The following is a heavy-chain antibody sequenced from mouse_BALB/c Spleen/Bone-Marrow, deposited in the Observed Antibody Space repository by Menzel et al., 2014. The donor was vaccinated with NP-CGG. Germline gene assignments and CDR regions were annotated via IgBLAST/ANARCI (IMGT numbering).Heavy chain of an antibody. D-gene: IGHD2-3*01. CDR3: ARGRWYY. V-gene: IGHV1-22*01. Sequence: EVKLQESGPELVKPGASVKISCKTSGYTFSDYTLHWVKQSHGKSLEWIGGVNPNIGGTSYNQKFKGKASLTVNKSSTTAYMELCSLTSDDSAVYYCARGRWYYWGQGTTLTVSS. CDR2: VNPNIGGT. CDR1: GYTFSDYT. J-gene: IGHJ2*01.